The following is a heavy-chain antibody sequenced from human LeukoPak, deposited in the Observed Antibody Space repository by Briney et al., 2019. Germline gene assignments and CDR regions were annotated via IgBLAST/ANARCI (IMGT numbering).Heavy chain of an antibody. V-gene: IGHV3-48*01. CDR3: ARLRTWGDKAFDY. Sequence: GGSLRLSCAASGFTFNAFGMNWVRQAPGKGLEWVSYIGTTSGAIYYADSVKGRFTISRDSAKNSLYLQMNSLRAEDTAVYYCARLRTWGDKAFDYWGQGTLVTVSS. CDR1: GFTFNAFG. D-gene: IGHD2-21*02. J-gene: IGHJ4*02. CDR2: IGTTSGAI.